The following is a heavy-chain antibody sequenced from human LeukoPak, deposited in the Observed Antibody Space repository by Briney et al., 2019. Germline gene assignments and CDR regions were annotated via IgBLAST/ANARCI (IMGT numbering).Heavy chain of an antibody. CDR2: FSASGST. CDR1: GFTFRNYG. CDR3: ARGIAAASAYYYMDV. J-gene: IGHJ6*03. D-gene: IGHD6-13*01. V-gene: IGHV3-23*01. Sequence: GGSLRLSCAASGFTFRNYGMNWVRQAPGKGLEWVSAFSASGSTYYADSVKGRSTISRDNSKNTLYLQMNSLRAEDTAVYYCARGIAAASAYYYMDVWGKGTTVTVSS.